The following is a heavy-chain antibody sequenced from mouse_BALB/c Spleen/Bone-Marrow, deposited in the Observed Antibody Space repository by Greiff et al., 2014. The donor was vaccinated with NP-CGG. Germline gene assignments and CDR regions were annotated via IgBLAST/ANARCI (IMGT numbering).Heavy chain of an antibody. D-gene: IGHD1-2*01. Sequence: EVQLVESGGGLVQPGGSLRLSCATSGFTFTDYYMNWVRQPPGKALEWLGFIRNQANGYTTEYSASVKGRFTISRYNSQSILYLQMNTLRAEDSATYYCARDIGRLLFDFWGQGTTLTVSS. CDR2: IRNQANGYTT. CDR1: GFTFTDYY. CDR3: ARDIGRLLFDF. V-gene: IGHV7-3*02. J-gene: IGHJ2*01.